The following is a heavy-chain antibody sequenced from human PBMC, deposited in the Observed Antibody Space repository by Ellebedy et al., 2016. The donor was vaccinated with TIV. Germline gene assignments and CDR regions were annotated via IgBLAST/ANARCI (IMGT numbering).Heavy chain of an antibody. V-gene: IGHV3-74*01. CDR2: IDSDGIGT. Sequence: PGGSLRLSCAASGFTFSAYWMHWVRQAPGKGLVWVSLIDSDGIGTYYADSVKGRFTISRDNAKNTLYLQLSSLRAEDTAVYFCVRGASDWRGTDFWGQGTLVTVSS. D-gene: IGHD2-21*02. CDR1: GFTFSAYW. J-gene: IGHJ4*02. CDR3: VRGASDWRGTDF.